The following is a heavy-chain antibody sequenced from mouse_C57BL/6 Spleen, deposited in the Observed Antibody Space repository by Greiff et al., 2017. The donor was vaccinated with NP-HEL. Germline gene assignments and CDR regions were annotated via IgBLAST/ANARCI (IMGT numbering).Heavy chain of an antibody. Sequence: EVQRVESEGGLVQPGSSMKLSCTASGFTFSDYYMAWVRQVPEKGLEWVANINYDGSSTYYLDSLKSRFIISRDNAKNILYLQMSSLKSEDTATYYCARGGYGNYAMDYWGQGTSVTVSS. CDR2: INYDGSST. CDR3: ARGGYGNYAMDY. CDR1: GFTFSDYY. V-gene: IGHV5-16*01. J-gene: IGHJ4*01. D-gene: IGHD2-2*01.